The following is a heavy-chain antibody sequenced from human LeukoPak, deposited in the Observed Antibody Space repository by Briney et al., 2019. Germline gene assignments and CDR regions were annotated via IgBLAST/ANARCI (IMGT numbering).Heavy chain of an antibody. CDR2: ISAYNGNT. Sequence: GASVKVSCKASGYTFTSYGISWVRQAPGQGLEWKGWISAYNGNTNYAQKLQGRVTMTTDTSTSTAYMELRSLRSDDTAVYYCARGWHYYDSSGYYYPFDYWGQGTLVTVSS. D-gene: IGHD3-22*01. J-gene: IGHJ4*02. CDR3: ARGWHYYDSSGYYYPFDY. CDR1: GYTFTSYG. V-gene: IGHV1-18*01.